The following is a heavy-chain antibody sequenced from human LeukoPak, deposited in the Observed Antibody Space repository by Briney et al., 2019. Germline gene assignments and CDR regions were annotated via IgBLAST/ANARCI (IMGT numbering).Heavy chain of an antibody. D-gene: IGHD3-22*01. CDR3: AGNYYDSSGYGN. CDR1: GGSISSGGYY. Sequence: SETLSLTCTVSGGSISSGGYYWSWIRQHPGKGLEWIGYIYYSGSTYYNPSLKSRVSISVDTSKNQFSLKLSSVTAADTAVYYCAGNYYDSSGYGNWGQGTLVTVSS. J-gene: IGHJ4*02. CDR2: IYYSGST. V-gene: IGHV4-31*03.